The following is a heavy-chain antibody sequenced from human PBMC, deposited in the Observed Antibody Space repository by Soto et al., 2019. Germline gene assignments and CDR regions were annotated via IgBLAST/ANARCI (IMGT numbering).Heavy chain of an antibody. CDR3: ARDGSTSSV. Sequence: QLQLQESGSGLVKPSQTLSLTCAVSGDSISSGTYSWSWIRQPPGKGLEWIGYIYHSGRTYYNPSINIRVTISVDISKNQFSLKLTSVTAADTAVYYCARDGSTSSVCGQGTLVTVSS. D-gene: IGHD6-6*01. CDR1: GDSISSGTYS. CDR2: IYHSGRT. J-gene: IGHJ4*02. V-gene: IGHV4-30-2*01.